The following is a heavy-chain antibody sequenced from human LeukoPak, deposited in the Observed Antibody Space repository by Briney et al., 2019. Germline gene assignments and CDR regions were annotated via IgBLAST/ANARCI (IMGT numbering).Heavy chain of an antibody. CDR2: IYYSGST. CDR1: GGSISSYY. CDR3: ARAPLGHCTNGVCYKVVGFDY. J-gene: IGHJ4*02. Sequence: PSETLSLTCTVSGGSISSYYWSWIRQPPGKGLEWIGYIYYSGSTNYNPSLKSRVTISVDTSKNQFSLKLSSVTAADTAVYYCARAPLGHCTNGVCYKVVGFDYWGQGTLVTVSS. D-gene: IGHD2-8*01. V-gene: IGHV4-59*01.